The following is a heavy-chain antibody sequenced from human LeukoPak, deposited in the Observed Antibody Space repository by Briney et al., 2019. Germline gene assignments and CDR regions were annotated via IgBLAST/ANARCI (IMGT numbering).Heavy chain of an antibody. V-gene: IGHV3-21*01. J-gene: IGHJ4*02. CDR1: GFTFSYYG. Sequence: GGSLRLSCVASGFTFSYYGINWVRQAPGKGLEWVSFISTTSSYIYYADSVKGRFTISRDNAKNSVYLQMNSLRVEDTAVYYCARDSSGWHDRWDYWGQGTLVTVSS. D-gene: IGHD6-19*01. CDR3: ARDSSGWHDRWDY. CDR2: ISTTSSYI.